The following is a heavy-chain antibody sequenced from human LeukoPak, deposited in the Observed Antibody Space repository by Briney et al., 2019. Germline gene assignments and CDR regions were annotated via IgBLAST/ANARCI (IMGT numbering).Heavy chain of an antibody. CDR3: ARAMAGTVGSVATLGY. Sequence: ASVKVSCKASGGVFTTYAISWVRQAPGQGLEWMGGIIPIFGTANYAQKFQGRVTITADESTSTAYMELSSLRSEDTAVYYCARAMAGTVGSVATLGYWGQGTLVTVSS. V-gene: IGHV1-69*01. J-gene: IGHJ4*02. CDR2: IIPIFGTA. CDR1: GGVFTTYA. D-gene: IGHD6-19*01.